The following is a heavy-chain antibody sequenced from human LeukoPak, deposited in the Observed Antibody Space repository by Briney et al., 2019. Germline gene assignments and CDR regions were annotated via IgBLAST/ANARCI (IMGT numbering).Heavy chain of an antibody. CDR2: ISYDGSNK. Sequence: PGGSLRLPCAASGFTFSSYAMHWVRQAPGKGLEWVAVISYDGSNKYYADSVKGRFTISRDNSKNTLYLQMNSLRPDDTAVYYCAREPQYWGQGTLITVSS. V-gene: IGHV3-30-3*01. CDR3: AREPQY. CDR1: GFTFSSYA. J-gene: IGHJ4*02.